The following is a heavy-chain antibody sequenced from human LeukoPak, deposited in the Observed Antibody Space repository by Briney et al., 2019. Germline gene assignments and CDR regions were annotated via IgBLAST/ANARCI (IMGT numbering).Heavy chain of an antibody. CDR2: INPNSGGT. CDR1: GYTFTGYY. Sequence: ASVKVSCKASGYTFTGYYMHWVRQAPGQGLEWMGWINPNSGGTNYAQKFQGRVTMTRDTSISIAYMELSRLRSDDTAVYYCARARYSSGWYYFDYWGQGTLVTVSS. V-gene: IGHV1-2*02. CDR3: ARARYSSGWYYFDY. D-gene: IGHD6-19*01. J-gene: IGHJ4*02.